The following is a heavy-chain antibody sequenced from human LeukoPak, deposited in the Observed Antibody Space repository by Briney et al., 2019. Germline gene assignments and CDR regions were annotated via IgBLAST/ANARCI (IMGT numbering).Heavy chain of an antibody. CDR2: TKQDASEK. D-gene: IGHD2-21*01. J-gene: IGHJ6*02. CDR1: GFTFSSYS. Sequence: GGSLRLSCAASGFTFSSYSMNWVRQAPGKGLEWVANTKQDASEKYYVDSVKGRFTISRDNAKNSLYLQMNSLRVEDTAVYYCARYCGGDCYGMDVWGQGTTVTVSS. CDR3: ARYCGGDCYGMDV. V-gene: IGHV3-7*01.